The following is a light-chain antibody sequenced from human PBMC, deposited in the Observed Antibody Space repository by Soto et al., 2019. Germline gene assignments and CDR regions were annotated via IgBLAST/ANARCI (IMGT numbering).Light chain of an antibody. Sequence: QMTQSPSSLSASVGDRVIITCRADHSINNYLNWYQQKPGQVPKLLIYAASTLQSGVPSRFSGRGSGRVFTLTINSLQPEDCATYYCQQSYSTLGTFGRGTRVEI. J-gene: IGKJ1*01. CDR1: HSINNY. V-gene: IGKV1-39*01. CDR2: AAS. CDR3: QQSYSTLGT.